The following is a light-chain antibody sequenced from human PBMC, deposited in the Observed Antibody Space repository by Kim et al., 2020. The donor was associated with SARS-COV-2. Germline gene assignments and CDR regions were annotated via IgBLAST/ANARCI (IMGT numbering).Light chain of an antibody. V-gene: IGKV3-20*01. CDR3: QQYGSSPLT. J-gene: IGKJ4*01. Sequence: PGEGATLSFRASQSVSRSYLAWYQQKPGQAPRLLIYGASSRATGIPDRFSGSGSGTDFTLTISRLEPEDFAVYYCQQYGSSPLTFGGGTKVDIK. CDR2: GAS. CDR1: QSVSRSY.